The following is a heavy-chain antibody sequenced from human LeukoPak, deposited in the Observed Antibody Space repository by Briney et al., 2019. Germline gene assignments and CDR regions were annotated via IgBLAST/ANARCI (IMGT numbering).Heavy chain of an antibody. D-gene: IGHD3-22*01. Sequence: RASVKVSCKASGGTFSSYAISWVRQAPGQGLEWMGGIIPIFGTANYAQKFQGRVTITADESTSTAYMELSSLRSEDTAVYYCARSRYYYDSSGYLGYWGQGTLVTVSS. J-gene: IGHJ4*02. CDR1: GGTFSSYA. CDR2: IIPIFGTA. CDR3: ARSRYYYDSSGYLGY. V-gene: IGHV1-69*13.